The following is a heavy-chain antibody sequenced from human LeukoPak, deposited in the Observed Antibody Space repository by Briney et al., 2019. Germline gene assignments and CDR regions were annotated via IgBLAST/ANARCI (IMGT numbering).Heavy chain of an antibody. CDR2: FDPEDGEA. CDR1: GYTLTEFS. J-gene: IGHJ4*02. V-gene: IGHV1-24*01. CDR3: ATDLTAVAATY. D-gene: IGHD6-19*01. Sequence: VASVKVSCKVSGYTLTEFSMHWVRQDPGKGLEWIGGFDPEDGEAIYAQKFQGRVTMTEDTSTDTSYMGLSSLRSEDTAMYYCATDLTAVAATYWGQGTLVTVSS.